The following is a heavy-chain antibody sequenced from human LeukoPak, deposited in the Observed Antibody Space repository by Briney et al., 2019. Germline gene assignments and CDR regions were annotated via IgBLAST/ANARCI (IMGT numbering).Heavy chain of an antibody. CDR2: IYHSGST. CDR3: ASWSGYSGYDSSY. CDR1: GGSISSGGYY. V-gene: IGHV4-30-2*01. D-gene: IGHD5-12*01. Sequence: SETLSLTCTVSGGSISSGGYYWSWIRQPPGKGLEWIGYIYHSGSTYYNPSLKSRVTISVDRSKNQFSLKLSSVTAADTAVYYCASWSGYSGYDSSYWGQGTLVTVSS. J-gene: IGHJ4*02.